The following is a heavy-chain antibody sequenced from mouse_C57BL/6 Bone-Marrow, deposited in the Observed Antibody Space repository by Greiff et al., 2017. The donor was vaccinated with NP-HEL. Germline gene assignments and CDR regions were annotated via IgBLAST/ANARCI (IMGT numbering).Heavy chain of an antibody. Sequence: QVQLQQSGPELVKPGASVKISCKASGYSFSSSWMNWVKQRPGKGLEWIGRIYPGDGDTNYNGKFKGKATLTADKSSSTAYMQLSSLTSEYSAVYFCADDGYFPFAYWGQGTLVTVSA. CDR2: IYPGDGDT. D-gene: IGHD2-3*01. CDR1: GYSFSSSW. V-gene: IGHV1-82*01. CDR3: ADDGYFPFAY. J-gene: IGHJ3*01.